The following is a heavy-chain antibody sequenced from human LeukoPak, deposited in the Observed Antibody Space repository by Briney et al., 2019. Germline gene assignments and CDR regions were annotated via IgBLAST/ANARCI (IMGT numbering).Heavy chain of an antibody. Sequence: ASVKVSCKASGYTFISYAMNWVRQAPGQGLEWMGWINTNTGNPTYAQGFTGRFVFSLDTSVSTAYLHISSLKAEDTAVYYCARDIWPFYYDSSGFFSFDYWGQGTLVTVSS. CDR2: INTNTGNP. CDR1: GYTFISYA. D-gene: IGHD3-22*01. V-gene: IGHV7-4-1*02. CDR3: ARDIWPFYYDSSGFFSFDY. J-gene: IGHJ4*02.